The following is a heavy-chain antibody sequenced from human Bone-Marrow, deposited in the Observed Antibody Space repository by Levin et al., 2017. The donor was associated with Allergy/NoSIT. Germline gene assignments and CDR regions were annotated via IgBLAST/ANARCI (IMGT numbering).Heavy chain of an antibody. V-gene: IGHV3-48*03. CDR1: GFTFSSYE. CDR2: ISSSGSTI. J-gene: IGHJ6*03. CDR3: ARKKIGRTWYNYYYYMDV. Sequence: GGSLRLSCAASGFTFSSYEMNWVRQAPGKGLEWVSYISSSGSTIYYADSVKGRFTISRDNAKNSLYLQMNSLRAEDTAVYYCARKKIGRTWYNYYYYMDVWGKGTTVTVSS. D-gene: IGHD1-14*01.